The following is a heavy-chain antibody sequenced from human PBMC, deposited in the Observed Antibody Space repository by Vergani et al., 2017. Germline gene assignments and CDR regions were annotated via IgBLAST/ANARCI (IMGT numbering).Heavy chain of an antibody. CDR3: ARDDREVVDPFDI. CDR1: GFTFSSYS. Sequence: EVQLVESGGGLVKPGGSLRLSCAASGFTFSSYSMNWVRQAPGKGLEWVSSISSSSSYIYYADSVKGRFTISRDNAKNSLYLQMNSLRAEDTAVYYCARDDREVVDPFDIWGQGTMVTVSS. D-gene: IGHD2-15*01. J-gene: IGHJ3*02. CDR2: ISSSSSYI. V-gene: IGHV3-21*01.